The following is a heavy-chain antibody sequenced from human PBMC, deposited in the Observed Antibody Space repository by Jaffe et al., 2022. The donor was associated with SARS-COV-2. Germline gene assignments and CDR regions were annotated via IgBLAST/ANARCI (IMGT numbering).Heavy chain of an antibody. V-gene: IGHV4-4*02. CDR2: ISNSESI. CDR3: ARMPGWGEGIPVAGGYFDY. CDR1: GASISSPNW. D-gene: IGHD6-19*01. J-gene: IGHJ4*02. Sequence: QVQLQESGPDLVEPSGTLSLTCAVSGASISSPNWWTWVRQSPGEGLEWLGEISNSESINYNPSLRSRIIISVDKFENHFSLELNSVTAADTAVYYCARMPGWGEGIPVAGGYFDYWGQGVLVTVSS.